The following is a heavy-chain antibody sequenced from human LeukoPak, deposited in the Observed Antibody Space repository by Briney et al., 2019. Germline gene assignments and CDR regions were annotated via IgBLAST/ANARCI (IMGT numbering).Heavy chain of an antibody. CDR2: TYTSGST. Sequence: SETLSLTCTVSGGSISSYYWSWIRQPPGKGLEWIGYTYTSGSTNYNPSLKSRVTISVDTSKNQLSLKLSSVTAADTAVYYCARASYYDPPRAYYYYMDVWGKGTTVTVSS. CDR1: GGSISSYY. D-gene: IGHD3-3*01. J-gene: IGHJ6*03. CDR3: ARASYYDPPRAYYYYMDV. V-gene: IGHV4-4*09.